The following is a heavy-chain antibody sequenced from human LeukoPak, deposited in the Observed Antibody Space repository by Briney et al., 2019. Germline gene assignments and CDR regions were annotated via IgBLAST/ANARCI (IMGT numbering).Heavy chain of an antibody. CDR1: GFTFSSYA. CDR3: AKDLQWLVEIFES. J-gene: IGHJ4*02. D-gene: IGHD6-19*01. Sequence: GGSLRLPCAASGFTFSSYAMSWVRQVPGKGLEWVSAISGSGVSPHYADSVKGRFTISRDNSKNSLYLQMNSLRAEDTAVYYCAKDLQWLVEIFESWGQGTLVTVSS. V-gene: IGHV3-23*01. CDR2: ISGSGVSP.